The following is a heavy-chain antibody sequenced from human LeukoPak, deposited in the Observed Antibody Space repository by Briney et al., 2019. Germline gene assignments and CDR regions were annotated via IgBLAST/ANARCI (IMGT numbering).Heavy chain of an antibody. Sequence: PSETLSLTCTVSGGSISSGDYYWSWIRQPPGKGLEWIGYIYYSGSTYYNPSLKSRVTISVDTSKNQFSLKLSSVTAADTAVYYCARDRPPHILDYWGQGTPVTVSS. CDR1: GGSISSGDYY. CDR2: IYYSGST. J-gene: IGHJ4*02. V-gene: IGHV4-30-4*01. CDR3: ARDRPPHILDY.